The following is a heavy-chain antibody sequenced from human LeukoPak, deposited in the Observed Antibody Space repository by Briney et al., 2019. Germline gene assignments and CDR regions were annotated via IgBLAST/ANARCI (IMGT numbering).Heavy chain of an antibody. V-gene: IGHV3-23*01. CDR2: ISPSGDIL. D-gene: IGHD6-13*01. Sequence: GSLRLSCAASGFTFSSHGMNWVRQAPGKGLEWVSGISPSGDILYYADSVKGRFTISRDNSKNTLYLQMNSLRAEDTAVYYCFLSSWYSTDYWGQGTLVTVSS. CDR3: FLSSWYSTDY. J-gene: IGHJ4*02. CDR1: GFTFSSHG.